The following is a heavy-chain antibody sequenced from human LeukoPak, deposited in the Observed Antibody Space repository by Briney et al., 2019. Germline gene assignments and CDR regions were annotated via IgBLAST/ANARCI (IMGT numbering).Heavy chain of an antibody. Sequence: PGGSLRLSCVASGFTFSHHNINWVRQAPGKGLEWVSSIGSGSNNIYYADSVKGRFTISRDNAKNSLYLQMNSLRAEDTAVYYCASTQRLRKFDYWGQGTLVTVSS. CDR2: IGSGSNNI. CDR3: ASTQRLRKFDY. CDR1: GFTFSHHN. V-gene: IGHV3-21*01. J-gene: IGHJ4*02. D-gene: IGHD4-17*01.